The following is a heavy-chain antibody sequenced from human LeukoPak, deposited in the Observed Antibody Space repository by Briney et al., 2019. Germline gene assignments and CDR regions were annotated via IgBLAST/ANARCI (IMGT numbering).Heavy chain of an antibody. V-gene: IGHV4-34*01. D-gene: IGHD4-17*01. CDR3: AKGEDYGDYVPRVD. CDR1: GGSFSGYY. J-gene: IGHJ4*02. CDR2: INHSGST. Sequence: PSETLSLTCAVYGGSFSGYYWSWIRQPPGKGLEWIGEINHSGSTNYNPSLKSRVTISVDTSKNQFSLKLSSVTAADTAVYYCAKGEDYGDYVPRVDWGQGTLVTVSS.